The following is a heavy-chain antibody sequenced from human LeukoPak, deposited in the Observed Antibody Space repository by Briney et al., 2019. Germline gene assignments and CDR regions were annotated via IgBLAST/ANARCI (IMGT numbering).Heavy chain of an antibody. CDR2: ITSSSTYI. CDR1: GFTFSSYS. J-gene: IGHJ6*03. CDR3: AKDAGYCGGDCYSDYYYMNV. D-gene: IGHD2-21*01. V-gene: IGHV3-21*04. Sequence: GGSLRLSCAASGFTFSSYSMNWVRQAPGKGLEWVSSITSSSTYISYADSVKGRFTISRDNSKNTLYVQMNSLRAEDTAVYYCAKDAGYCGGDCYSDYYYMNVWGKGTTVTVSS.